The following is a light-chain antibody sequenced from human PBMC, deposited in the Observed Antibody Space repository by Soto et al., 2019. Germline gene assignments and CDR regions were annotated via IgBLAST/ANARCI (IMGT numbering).Light chain of an antibody. CDR2: EVS. Sequence: QSALTQPASVSGSPGQSVTISCTGTSSDVGHYNFVSWYQHHPGRAPKLIIYEVSNRPSGVSDRFSGSKSGNTASLTISGLQGEDEADYFCSSYTIRTTWVFGGGTKVTVL. J-gene: IGLJ2*01. CDR3: SSYTIRTTWV. V-gene: IGLV2-14*01. CDR1: SSDVGHYNF.